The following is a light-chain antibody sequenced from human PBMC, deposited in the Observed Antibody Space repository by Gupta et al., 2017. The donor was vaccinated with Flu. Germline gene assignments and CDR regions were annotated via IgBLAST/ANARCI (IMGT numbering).Light chain of an antibody. CDR1: QSVATY. Sequence: DIQMTQSPSSLSASVGDRVTITCRASQSVATYFNWYQQKPGTAPRLLIYAASTLQIGVPSRFSGSGSGTDFTRTINSLQPEDSATYYCQQSATTPHTFGQGTKVEIQ. CDR3: QQSATTPHT. CDR2: AAS. J-gene: IGKJ2*01. V-gene: IGKV1-39*01.